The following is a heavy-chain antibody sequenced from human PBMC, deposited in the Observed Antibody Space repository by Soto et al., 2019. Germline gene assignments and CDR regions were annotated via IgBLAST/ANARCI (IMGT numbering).Heavy chain of an antibody. CDR1: GFTISSYA. J-gene: IGHJ3*02. D-gene: IGHD3-22*01. Sequence: GGSLRLSCEASGFTISSYAMNWVRQAPGKGLEWVANIKQDGSQKWYVDSVKGRFTISRDNAKNSLYLQMNSLRAEDTAVYYWARGDYYDSSGPFSEAFDIWGQGTMVTVSS. CDR3: ARGDYYDSSGPFSEAFDI. CDR2: IKQDGSQK. V-gene: IGHV3-7*04.